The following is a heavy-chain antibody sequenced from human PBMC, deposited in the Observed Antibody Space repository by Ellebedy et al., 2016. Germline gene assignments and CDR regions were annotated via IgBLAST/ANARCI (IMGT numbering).Heavy chain of an antibody. V-gene: IGHV1-69*13. CDR3: ARHEEYYYDSRVDY. CDR2: IIPIFGTA. J-gene: IGHJ4*02. CDR1: RGTFSSYA. D-gene: IGHD3-22*01. Sequence: SVKVSXKASRGTFSSYAISWVRQAPGQGLEWMGGIIPIFGTANYAQKFQGRVTITADESTSTAYMELSSLRSEDTAVYYCARHEEYYYDSRVDYWGQGTLVTVSS.